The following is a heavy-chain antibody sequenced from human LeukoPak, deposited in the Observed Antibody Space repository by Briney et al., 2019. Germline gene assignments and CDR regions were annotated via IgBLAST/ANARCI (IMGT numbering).Heavy chain of an antibody. V-gene: IGHV3-53*01. D-gene: IGHD3-22*01. CDR3: AREEYYYDSSGYSIWYFQH. CDR2: IYSGGST. CDR1: GFTVSSNY. Sequence: GGSLRLSCAASGFTVSSNYMSWVRQAPGKGLEWVSVIYSGGSTYYADSVKGRFTISRDNSKNTLYLQMNSLRAEDTAVYYCAREEYYYDSSGYSIWYFQHWGQGTLVTVSS. J-gene: IGHJ1*01.